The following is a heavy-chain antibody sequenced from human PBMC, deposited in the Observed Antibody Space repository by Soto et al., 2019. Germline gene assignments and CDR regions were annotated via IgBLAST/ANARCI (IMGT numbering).Heavy chain of an antibody. V-gene: IGHV4-34*01. J-gene: IGHJ5*02. Sequence: SETLSLTCAVYGGSFSGYYWSWIRQPPGKGLEWIGAINHSGSTNYNPSLKSRVTISVDTSKNQFSLKLSSVTAADTAVYYCARADPAIVVVPAAIPGWFDPWGQGTLVTVSS. CDR3: ARADPAIVVVPAAIPGWFDP. CDR1: GGSFSGYY. CDR2: INHSGST. D-gene: IGHD2-2*02.